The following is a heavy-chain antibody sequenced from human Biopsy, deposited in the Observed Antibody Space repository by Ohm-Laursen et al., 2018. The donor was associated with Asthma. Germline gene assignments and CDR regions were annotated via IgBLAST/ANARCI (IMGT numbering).Heavy chain of an antibody. V-gene: IGHV3-30*03. CDR3: ARAGESDLVGGRDV. D-gene: IGHD2-21*01. CDR2: IAWDGINS. CDR1: GFTFSTYG. Sequence: SLRLSCAASGFTFSTYGMHWVRQAPGKGLEWVAFIAWDGINSYYADSVKGRFTISRDNSRNTLYLQKNSLRADDTAVYYCARAGESDLVGGRDVWGQGTTVIVS. J-gene: IGHJ6*02.